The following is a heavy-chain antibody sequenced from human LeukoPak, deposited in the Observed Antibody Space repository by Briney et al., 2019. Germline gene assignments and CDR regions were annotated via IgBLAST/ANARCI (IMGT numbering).Heavy chain of an antibody. D-gene: IGHD6-13*01. J-gene: IGHJ6*03. CDR2: TTYSGSA. CDR1: RGSVHSSF. CDR3: ARVPYSDRIEFYYMDV. V-gene: IGHV4-59*02. Sequence: PSVTPYLTSSDARGSVHSSFWSSTPPSPGTPLDWLAYTTYSGSANYKPSLKSRVTISLDTSKNQVSLRLTSVTAADTAVYYCARVPYSDRIEFYYMDVWGKGTTVTVSS.